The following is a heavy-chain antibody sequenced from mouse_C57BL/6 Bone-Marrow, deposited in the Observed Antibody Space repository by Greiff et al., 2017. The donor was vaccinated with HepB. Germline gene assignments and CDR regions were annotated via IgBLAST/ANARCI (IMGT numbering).Heavy chain of an antibody. Sequence: EVKRVESGGGLVKPGGSLKLSCAASGFTFSDYGMHWVRQAPEKGLEWVAYISSGSSTIYYADTVKGRFTISRDNAKNTLFLQMTSLRSEDTAMYYCARGYYYGSSPFAYWGQGTLVTVSA. J-gene: IGHJ3*01. D-gene: IGHD1-1*01. V-gene: IGHV5-17*01. CDR3: ARGYYYGSSPFAY. CDR1: GFTFSDYG. CDR2: ISSGSSTI.